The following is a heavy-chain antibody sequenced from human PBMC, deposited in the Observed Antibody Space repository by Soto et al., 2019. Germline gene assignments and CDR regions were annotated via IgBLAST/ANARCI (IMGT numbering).Heavy chain of an antibody. CDR2: ISSSSSYT. Sequence: GGSLRLSCAASGFTFSDYYMSWIRQAPGKGLEWVSYISSSSSYTNYADSVKGRFTISRDNAKNSLYLQMNSLRAEDTAVYYCARVYRDCSSTSCSVDSFDPWGQGTLVTVSS. D-gene: IGHD2-2*01. CDR1: GFTFSDYY. V-gene: IGHV3-11*06. J-gene: IGHJ5*02. CDR3: ARVYRDCSSTSCSVDSFDP.